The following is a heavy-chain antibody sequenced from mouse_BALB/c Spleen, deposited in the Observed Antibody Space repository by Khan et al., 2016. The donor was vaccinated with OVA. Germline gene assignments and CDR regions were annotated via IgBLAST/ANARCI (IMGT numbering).Heavy chain of an antibody. CDR3: AIHLTGSFAY. CDR1: GFTFSSYS. CDR2: ISSDGDYT. V-gene: IGHV5-6*01. J-gene: IGHJ3*01. D-gene: IGHD4-1*01. Sequence: EVQLVESGGDLVKPGGSLKLSCAASGFTFSSYSMSWVRQTPDKRLEWVATISSDGDYTYFPDSVKGRFTISRDNAKNTLNLQMSSLKSEDTAFYYCAIHLTGSFAYWGQGILVTVSA.